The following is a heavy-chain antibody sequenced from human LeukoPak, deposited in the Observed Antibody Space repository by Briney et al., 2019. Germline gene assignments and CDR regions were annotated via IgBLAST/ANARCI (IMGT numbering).Heavy chain of an antibody. D-gene: IGHD1-26*01. CDR2: ISGSGGST. Sequence: GGSPTLFNPDPGFTFNRYGVSRVRQALGKGMEWVSAISGSGGSTYYADSVKGRFTISRDNSKNTLYLQMNSLRAEDTAVYYCAKDITGELTAFDIWGQGTMVTVSS. J-gene: IGHJ3*02. V-gene: IGHV3-23*01. CDR3: AKDITGELTAFDI. CDR1: GFTFNRYG.